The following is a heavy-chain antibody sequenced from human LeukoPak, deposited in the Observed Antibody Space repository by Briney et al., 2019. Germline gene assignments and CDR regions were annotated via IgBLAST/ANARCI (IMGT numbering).Heavy chain of an antibody. Sequence: PSETLSLTCTVSGGSIRSGGYYWGWIRQPPGKGLEWIATIYYSGSTYSNPSLKSRVSISVDTSKNQFSLKLSSVTAADTAVYYCASSPYSSGWTRSGDYWGQGTLVTVSS. D-gene: IGHD6-19*01. CDR3: ASSPYSSGWTRSGDY. V-gene: IGHV4-39*07. CDR2: IYYSGST. J-gene: IGHJ4*02. CDR1: GGSIRSGGYY.